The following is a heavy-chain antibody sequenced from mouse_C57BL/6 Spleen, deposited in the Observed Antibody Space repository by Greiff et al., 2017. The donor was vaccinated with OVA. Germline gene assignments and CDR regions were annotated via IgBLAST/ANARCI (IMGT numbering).Heavy chain of an antibody. CDR1: GYTFTSYW. J-gene: IGHJ4*01. CDR2: IHPNSGST. V-gene: IGHV1-64*01. CDR3: ARFTSIYYDYHYAMDY. Sequence: QVQLQQPGAELVKPGASVKLSCKASGYTFTSYWMHWVKQRPGQGLEWIGMIHPNSGSTNYNEKFKSKATLTVDKSSSTAYMQLSSLTSEDSAVYYCARFTSIYYDYHYAMDYWGQGTSVTVSS. D-gene: IGHD2-4*01.